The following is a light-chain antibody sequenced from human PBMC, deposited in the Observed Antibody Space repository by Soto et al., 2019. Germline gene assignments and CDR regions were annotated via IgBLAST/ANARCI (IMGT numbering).Light chain of an antibody. CDR1: QSISSW. CDR2: DAS. J-gene: IGKJ5*01. CDR3: QHYNTYPCT. Sequence: MSQSLATLSGSVGERVSVIGGASQSISSWLAWYQQEPGKAPKLLIYDASNLETGVPSRFSGSGSGTEFTLTISCLPHGDLATYCCQHYNTYPCTFCQGTHLE. V-gene: IGKV1-5*02.